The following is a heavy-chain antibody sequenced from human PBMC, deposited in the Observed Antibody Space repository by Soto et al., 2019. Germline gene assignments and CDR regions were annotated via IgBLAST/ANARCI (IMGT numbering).Heavy chain of an antibody. Sequence: QVQLVQSGAEVKKPGASVKVSCKASGYTFTSYGISWVRQAPGQGLEWMGWISAYNGNTNYAQKLQGRVTMTTDTSKSTVYMEVRSLRSDDTAVYYCARYRVNDYGDYASERYDYGMGVWGQGTTVTVSS. D-gene: IGHD4-17*01. J-gene: IGHJ6*02. V-gene: IGHV1-18*01. CDR1: GYTFTSYG. CDR3: ARYRVNDYGDYASERYDYGMGV. CDR2: ISAYNGNT.